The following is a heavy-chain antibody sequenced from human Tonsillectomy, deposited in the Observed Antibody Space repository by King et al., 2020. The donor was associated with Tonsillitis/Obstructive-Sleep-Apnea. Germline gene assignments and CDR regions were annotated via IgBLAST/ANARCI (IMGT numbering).Heavy chain of an antibody. J-gene: IGHJ4*02. CDR2: IYNSGST. V-gene: IGHV4-59*08. D-gene: IGHD4-11*01. Sequence: VQLQESGPGLVKPSETLSLTCTVSGGSIGSDYWSWIRQPPGKGLEWIGYIYNSGSTSYNPSLKSRVTISLDTSKNQFSLQLRSVTAADPAVYYCATQTTVTYFDYWGQGTLVTVSS. CDR3: ATQTTVTYFDY. CDR1: GGSIGSDY.